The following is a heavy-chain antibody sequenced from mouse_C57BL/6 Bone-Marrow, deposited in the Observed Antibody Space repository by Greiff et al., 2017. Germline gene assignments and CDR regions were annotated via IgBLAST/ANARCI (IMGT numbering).Heavy chain of an antibody. D-gene: IGHD2-4*01. CDR1: GFTFTDYY. Sequence: EVMLVESGGGLVQPGGSLSLSCAASGFTFTDYYMSWVRQPPGKALEWLGFIRNKANGYTTEYSASVKGRFTISRDNSQSILYLQMNALRAEDSATYYCARYIRDYDRAYAMDYWGQGTSVTVSS. V-gene: IGHV7-3*01. J-gene: IGHJ4*01. CDR3: ARYIRDYDRAYAMDY. CDR2: IRNKANGYTT.